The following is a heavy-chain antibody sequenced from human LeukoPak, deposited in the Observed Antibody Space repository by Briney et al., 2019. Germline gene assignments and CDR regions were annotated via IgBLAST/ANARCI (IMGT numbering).Heavy chain of an antibody. CDR3: ARDYY. CDR2: ISYDGSNK. Sequence: GGSLRLSCAASGFTFSSYAIHWVRQAPGKGLEWVTLISYDGSNKYYADSVKGRFTISRDNSKNTLYLQMNSLRAEDTAVYYCARDYYWGQGTLVTVSS. CDR1: GFTFSSYA. J-gene: IGHJ4*02. V-gene: IGHV3-30*14.